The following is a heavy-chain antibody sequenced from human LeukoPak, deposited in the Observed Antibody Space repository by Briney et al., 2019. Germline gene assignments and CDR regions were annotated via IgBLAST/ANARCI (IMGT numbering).Heavy chain of an antibody. CDR3: ATPRPGGGFGP. Sequence: GASVKVSCKVSGYSLSDLSIHWVRQTPGKGLEWMGGYEPEEGETIYAANFQGRVTMTEDPSTDTANMVLSNLRFDDTATYYCATPRPGGGFGPWGQGTLVTVSS. CDR2: YEPEEGET. J-gene: IGHJ5*02. D-gene: IGHD3-10*01. CDR1: GYSLSDLS. V-gene: IGHV1-24*01.